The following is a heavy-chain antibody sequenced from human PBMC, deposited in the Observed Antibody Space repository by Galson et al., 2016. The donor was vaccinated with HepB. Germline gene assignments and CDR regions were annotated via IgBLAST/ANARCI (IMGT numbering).Heavy chain of an antibody. CDR1: GYSFTVFW. CDR3: AAQGGTSFDY. Sequence: QSGAEVKKPGESLKISCKASGYSFTVFWIGWVRQMPGKGLELMGIIYPGNSHTIYSPTFQGQVTISADKSITTAYLQWNTLRASDTAMYYCAAQGGTSFDYWGQGTLFTVSS. V-gene: IGHV5-51*01. D-gene: IGHD2-2*01. CDR2: IYPGNSHT. J-gene: IGHJ4*02.